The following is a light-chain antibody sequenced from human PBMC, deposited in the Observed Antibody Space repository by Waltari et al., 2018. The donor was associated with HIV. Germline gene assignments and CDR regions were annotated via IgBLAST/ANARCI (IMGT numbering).Light chain of an antibody. CDR1: TSNIGNDY. CDR3: GTWDRSLSSAV. J-gene: IGLJ3*02. V-gene: IGLV1-51*01. CDR2: ENN. Sequence: QSVLTQPPSVSAAPGQKVTISCSGSTSNIGNDYVSWYQHVPGAAPRLLIYENNKRPSGIPDRVSGSRSGTSATRGITGLQAGDESHYYFGTWDRSLSSAVFGGGTKLTVL.